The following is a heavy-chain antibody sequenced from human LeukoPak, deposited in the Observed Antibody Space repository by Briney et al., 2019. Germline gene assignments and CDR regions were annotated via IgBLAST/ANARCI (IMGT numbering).Heavy chain of an antibody. V-gene: IGHV3-33*01. D-gene: IGHD3-22*01. CDR1: GFTFSSYG. CDR2: IWYDGSNK. Sequence: GGSLRLSCAASGFTFSSYGMHWVRQAPGKGLEWVAVIWYDGSNKYYADSVKGRFTISRDNSKNTLYLQMSSLRAEDTAVYYCARDSYYYDRSGMDVWGQGTTVTVSS. J-gene: IGHJ6*02. CDR3: ARDSYYYDRSGMDV.